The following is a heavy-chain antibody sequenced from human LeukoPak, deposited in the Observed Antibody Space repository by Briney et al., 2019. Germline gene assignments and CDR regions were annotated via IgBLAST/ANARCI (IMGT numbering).Heavy chain of an antibody. V-gene: IGHV3-23*01. D-gene: IGHD6-19*01. CDR3: AKDVYKQWLVRADFTHPFDY. J-gene: IGHJ4*02. CDR1: GITLTNYA. Sequence: GGSLRLSCAASGITLTNYAVSWVRQAPGKGLEYVSLISGGGVGTYYADSVKGRFTISRDNSKNTLYLQMNSLRAEDTAVYYCAKDVYKQWLVRADFTHPFDYWGQGTLVTVSS. CDR2: ISGGGVGT.